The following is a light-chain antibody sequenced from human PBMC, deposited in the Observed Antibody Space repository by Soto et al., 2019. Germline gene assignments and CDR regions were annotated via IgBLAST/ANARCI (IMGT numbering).Light chain of an antibody. V-gene: IGLV2-14*03. CDR3: NSYAGTSTPYI. Sequence: QSALTQPASVSGSPGQSITISCTGTMSDVGRYNYVSWYQQYPGKAPKAMIYDVSNRPSGVSNRFSGSKSGSTASLTISGLQAEDEADYYCNSYAGTSTPYIFGTGTKVTVL. J-gene: IGLJ1*01. CDR2: DVS. CDR1: MSDVGRYNY.